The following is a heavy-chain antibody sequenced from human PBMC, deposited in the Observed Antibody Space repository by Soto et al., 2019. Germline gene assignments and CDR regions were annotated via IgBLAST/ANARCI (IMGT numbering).Heavy chain of an antibody. V-gene: IGHV1-18*01. J-gene: IGHJ4*02. Sequence: QVQLVQSGAEVKKPGASVKVSCKASGYTFTSYGISWVRQAPGQGLEWMGWISAYNGNTDYAQKLQGRVTMTTGTCTSKAYRERRSRRAEETAVYYCGRGRNDIEYWGQGTLVTVS. CDR1: GYTFTSYG. CDR3: GRGRNDIEY. CDR2: ISAYNGNT. D-gene: IGHD1-1*01.